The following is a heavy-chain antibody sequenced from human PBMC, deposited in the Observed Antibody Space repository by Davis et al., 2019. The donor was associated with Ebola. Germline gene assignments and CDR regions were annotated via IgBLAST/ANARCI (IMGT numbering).Heavy chain of an antibody. Sequence: SVKVSCKASGYTFTSYDINWVRQATGQGLEWMGGIIPMFRSPNYAQKFQGRLFITADDSTRTVYMELRSLRSEDTAVYYCARAPRDTAMDAKYYYYGMDVWGQGATVTVSS. V-gene: IGHV1-69*13. J-gene: IGHJ6*02. CDR3: ARAPRDTAMDAKYYYYGMDV. CDR1: GYTFTSYD. D-gene: IGHD5-18*01. CDR2: IIPMFRSP.